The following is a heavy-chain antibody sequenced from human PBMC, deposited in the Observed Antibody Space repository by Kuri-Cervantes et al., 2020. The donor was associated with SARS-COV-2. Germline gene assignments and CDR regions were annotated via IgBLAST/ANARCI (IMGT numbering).Heavy chain of an antibody. CDR3: ARIQETTIFGVVIHLYYYMDV. V-gene: IGHV3-20*04. J-gene: IGHJ6*03. CDR1: GFTFDDYG. Sequence: GESLKISCAASGFTFDDYGMSWVRQAPGKGLEWVSGINWNGGSTGYADSVKGRFTISRDNAKNSLYLQMNSLRAEDTAVYYCARIQETTIFGVVIHLYYYMDVWGKGTTVTVSS. D-gene: IGHD3-3*01. CDR2: INWNGGST.